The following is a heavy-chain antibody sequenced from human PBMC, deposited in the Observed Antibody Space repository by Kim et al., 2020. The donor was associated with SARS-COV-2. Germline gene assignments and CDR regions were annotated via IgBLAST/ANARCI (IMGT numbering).Heavy chain of an antibody. J-gene: IGHJ4*02. D-gene: IGHD5-12*01. V-gene: IGHV4-31*03. CDR1: GGSINNANYY. CDR3: ARFNPWGATTHFDS. Sequence: SETLSLTCTVSGGSINNANYYWSWIRQHPGKGLEWIGYIQDGGTAYYTPSLQSRAVISVDTSKTHFSLTLRSMTAADTAVYYCARFNPWGATTHFDSWVQGTLVTVSS. CDR2: IQDGGTA.